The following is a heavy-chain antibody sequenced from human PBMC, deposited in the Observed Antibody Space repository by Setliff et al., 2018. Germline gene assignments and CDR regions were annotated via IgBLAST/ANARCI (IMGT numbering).Heavy chain of an antibody. CDR1: GYTFTSYG. J-gene: IGHJ3*02. CDR2: ISAYNGNT. D-gene: IGHD3-3*01. CDR3: AISTIFGVVSPTPDAFDI. Sequence: ASVKVSCKASGYTFTSYGISWVRQAPGQGLEWMGWISAYNGNTNYAQKLQGRVTITADKSTSTAYMELSRLRSEDTAVYYCAISTIFGVVSPTPDAFDIWGQGTMVTVS. V-gene: IGHV1-18*01.